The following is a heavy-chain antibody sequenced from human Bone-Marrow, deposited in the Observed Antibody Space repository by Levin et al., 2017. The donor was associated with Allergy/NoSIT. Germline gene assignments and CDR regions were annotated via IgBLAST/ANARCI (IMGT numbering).Heavy chain of an antibody. CDR2: ISYIGST. CDR3: ARGTFHGAPDAFDV. Sequence: PSETLSLTCTVSGGSISGGGYYWCWIRQHPGKGLEWIGCISYIGSTHYNPSLKSRVTISADTSDKQFSLKMSSVTAADTAVFYCARGTFHGAPDAFDVWGQGTIVTVSS. J-gene: IGHJ3*01. V-gene: IGHV4-31*03. CDR1: GGSISGGGYY. D-gene: IGHD1/OR15-1a*01.